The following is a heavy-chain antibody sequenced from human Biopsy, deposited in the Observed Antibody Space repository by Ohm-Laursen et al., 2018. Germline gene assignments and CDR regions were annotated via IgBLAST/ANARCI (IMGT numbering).Heavy chain of an antibody. CDR2: IYHSGST. Sequence: SDTLSLTCTVSGDSINNYYWSWIRQPPGKGLEWIGSIYHSGSTYYNPSLKSRVTISVDTSKNQFSLKLSSVTAADTAGYYCARGQALKSFDYWGQGTLVTVSS. CDR3: ARGQALKSFDY. J-gene: IGHJ4*02. CDR1: GDSINNYY. V-gene: IGHV4-38-2*02.